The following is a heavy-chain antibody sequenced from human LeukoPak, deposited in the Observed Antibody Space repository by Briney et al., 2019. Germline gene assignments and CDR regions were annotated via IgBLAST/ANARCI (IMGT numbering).Heavy chain of an antibody. CDR3: ARDGQGDYDYVWGSYRPDY. V-gene: IGHV3-23*01. CDR1: GFTFSSYA. J-gene: IGHJ4*02. CDR2: ITGSGVST. Sequence: GGSLRLSCAASGFTFSSYAMNWVRQAPGKGLAWVSTITGSGVSTYYADSVKGRFTISRDNSKNTLNLQMNSLRAEDTAVYYCARDGQGDYDYVWGSYRPDYRGQGTLVTVSS. D-gene: IGHD3-16*02.